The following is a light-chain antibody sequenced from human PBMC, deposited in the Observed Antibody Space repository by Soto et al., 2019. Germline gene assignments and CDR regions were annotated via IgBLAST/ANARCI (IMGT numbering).Light chain of an antibody. CDR2: NNG. J-gene: IGLJ3*02. CDR3: AAWDDSLTGVV. V-gene: IGLV1-44*01. CDR1: TPNLGRNT. Sequence: QSVLTQPPSVSATPGQSVNISCSGSTPNLGRNTVNWYQQLPGKAPKLVIYNNGRRPSGVPDRFSGSKSGTSGTLAITGLQSEDEADYYCAAWDDSLTGVVFGGGTKLTVL.